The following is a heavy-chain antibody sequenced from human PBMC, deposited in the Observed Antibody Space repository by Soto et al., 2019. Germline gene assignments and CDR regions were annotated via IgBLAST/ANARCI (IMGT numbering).Heavy chain of an antibody. D-gene: IGHD2-15*01. Sequence: EVQLWESGGGLVQPGGSLRLSCAASGSTFSSYAMSWVRQAPGKGLEWVSVVSGSGDSTYYADSVKGRFTISSDNSKNPLYVQMNSLRAEDTAVYYCARELGYCSGGSCYMDGAFDFWGQGTMVTVSS. V-gene: IGHV3-23*01. CDR1: GSTFSSYA. CDR2: VSGSGDST. CDR3: ARELGYCSGGSCYMDGAFDF. J-gene: IGHJ3*01.